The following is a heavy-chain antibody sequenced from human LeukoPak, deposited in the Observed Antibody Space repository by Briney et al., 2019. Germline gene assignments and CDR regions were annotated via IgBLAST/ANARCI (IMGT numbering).Heavy chain of an antibody. CDR3: ARIAGDRDGYNLHFDY. J-gene: IGHJ4*02. D-gene: IGHD5-24*01. Sequence: ASVKVSCKASGYTFTGYYMHWVRQAPGQGLEWMGWINPNSGGTNYAQKFQGRVTMTRDTSISTAYMELSRLRSDDTAVYYCARIAGDRDGYNLHFDYWGQGTLVTVSS. CDR2: INPNSGGT. CDR1: GYTFTGYY. V-gene: IGHV1-2*02.